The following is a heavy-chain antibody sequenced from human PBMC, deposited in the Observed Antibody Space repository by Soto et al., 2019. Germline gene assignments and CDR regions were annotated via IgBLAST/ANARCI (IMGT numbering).Heavy chain of an antibody. D-gene: IGHD3-16*01. V-gene: IGHV1-18*01. Sequence: ASVKVSCKASGYTFTSYGISWVRQAPGQGLEWMGWISAYNGNTNYAQKLQGRVTMTTDTSTSTAYMELRSLRSDDTAVYYCARGGEDDYIWGHIIRRAFDIWGQGTMVTVSS. CDR1: GYTFTSYG. CDR2: ISAYNGNT. CDR3: ARGGEDDYIWGHIIRRAFDI. J-gene: IGHJ3*02.